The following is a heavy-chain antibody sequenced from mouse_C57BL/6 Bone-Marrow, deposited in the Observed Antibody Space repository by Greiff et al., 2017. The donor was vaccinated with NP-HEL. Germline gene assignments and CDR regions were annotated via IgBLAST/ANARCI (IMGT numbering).Heavy chain of an antibody. D-gene: IGHD2-5*01. CDR1: GYTFTSYW. V-gene: IGHV1-50*01. CDR2: IDPSDSYT. Sequence: QVQLQQPGAELVKPGASVKLSCKASGYTFTSYWMQWVKQRPGQGLEWIGEIDPSDSYTNYNKKFKGKATLTVDTSSSTAYMQLSSLTSEDSAVYYCARRTAYYSNYIDYWGQGTTLTVSS. J-gene: IGHJ2*01. CDR3: ARRTAYYSNYIDY.